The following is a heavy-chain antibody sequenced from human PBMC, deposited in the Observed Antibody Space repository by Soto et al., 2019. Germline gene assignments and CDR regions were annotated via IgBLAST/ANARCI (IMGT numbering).Heavy chain of an antibody. Sequence: ASVKVSCKVSGYTLTELSMHWVRQAPGKGLEWMGGFDPEDGETIYAQKFQGRVTMTEDTSTDTAYMELSSLRCEDTAVYYCATDHGCCSGGSCYPRDAFDIWGQGTMVTVSS. D-gene: IGHD2-15*01. CDR1: GYTLTELS. CDR3: ATDHGCCSGGSCYPRDAFDI. J-gene: IGHJ3*02. V-gene: IGHV1-24*01. CDR2: FDPEDGET.